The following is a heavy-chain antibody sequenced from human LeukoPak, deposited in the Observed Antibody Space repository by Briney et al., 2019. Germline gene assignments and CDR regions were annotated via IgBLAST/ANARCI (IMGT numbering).Heavy chain of an antibody. CDR3: AELGITMIGGV. Sequence: GGSLRLSCAASGFSFNDAWMSWVRQAPGKGLEWVSYISSSGSTIYYADSVKGRFTISRDNAKNSLYLQMNSLRAEDTAVYYCAELGITMIGGVWGKGTTVTISS. D-gene: IGHD3-10*02. V-gene: IGHV3-11*04. J-gene: IGHJ6*04. CDR1: GFSFNDAW. CDR2: ISSSGSTI.